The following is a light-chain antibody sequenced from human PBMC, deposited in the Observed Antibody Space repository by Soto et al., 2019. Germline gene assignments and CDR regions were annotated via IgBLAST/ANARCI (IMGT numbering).Light chain of an antibody. J-gene: IGLJ2*01. V-gene: IGLV3-21*04. CDR3: HVWDSSPNHVI. Sequence: SSELTQPPSVSVAPGKTAKISCGGDNIGDTSVHWYQQKAGQAPVLVIHYNSDRPSGIPERFSGSNSDNTATLTINRVEAGDEADYYCHVWDSSPNHVIFGGGTKLTVL. CDR1: NIGDTS. CDR2: YNS.